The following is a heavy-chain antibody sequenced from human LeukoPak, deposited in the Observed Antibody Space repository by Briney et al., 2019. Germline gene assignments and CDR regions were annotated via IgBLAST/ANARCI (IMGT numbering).Heavy chain of an antibody. CDR1: GFTFDDYA. CDR3: AKVGVSSWDPPPDN. Sequence: PGGSLRLSCAASGFTFDDYAMHWVRQAPGKGLEWVSGISWNSGSIGYADSVKGRFTISRDNAKNSLYLQMNSLRAEDTALYYCAKVGVSSWDPPPDNWGQGSLVTVSS. J-gene: IGHJ4*02. CDR2: ISWNSGSI. D-gene: IGHD6-13*01. V-gene: IGHV3-9*01.